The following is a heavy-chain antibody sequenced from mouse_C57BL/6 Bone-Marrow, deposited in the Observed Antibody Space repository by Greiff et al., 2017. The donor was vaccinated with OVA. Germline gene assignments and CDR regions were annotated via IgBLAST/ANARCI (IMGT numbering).Heavy chain of an antibody. CDR2: IYYSGTI. J-gene: IGHJ2*01. CDR1: GISITTGNYR. V-gene: IGHV3-5*01. D-gene: IGHD2-4*01. Sequence: EVQLQESGPGLVKPSQTVFLTCTVTGISITTGNYRWSWIRQFPGNKLEWIGYIYYSGTITYHPSLTSRTTITSDTPKNQFFLEMNSLTAEDTATYYCARGGDYEGEYWGQGTTLTVSS. CDR3: ARGGDYEGEY.